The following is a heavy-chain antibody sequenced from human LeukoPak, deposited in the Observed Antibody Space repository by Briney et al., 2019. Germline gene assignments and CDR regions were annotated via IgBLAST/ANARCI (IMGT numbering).Heavy chain of an antibody. CDR3: ARTYYDFWSGYWYYYYYGMDV. CDR2: MNPNSGNT. J-gene: IGHJ6*02. CDR1: GYTFTSYD. Sequence: ASVKVSCKASGYTFTSYDINWVRQATGQGLEWMGWMNPNSGNTGYAQKFQGRVTMTRNTSISTAYMELSSLRSEDTAVYYCARTYYDFWSGYWYYYYYGMDVWGQGTTVTVSS. V-gene: IGHV1-8*01. D-gene: IGHD3-3*01.